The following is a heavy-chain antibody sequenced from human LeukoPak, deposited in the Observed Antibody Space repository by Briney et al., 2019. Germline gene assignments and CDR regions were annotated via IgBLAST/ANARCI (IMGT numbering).Heavy chain of an antibody. D-gene: IGHD1-1*01. Sequence: TGGSLRLSCAASGFTFSDYDMHWVRQATGKGLEWVSAIGTAGDTYYTGSVKGRFTISRENAKNSLYLRMNSLRAGDTAVYYCVRVAKERVGGVYYFDYWGQGTPVTVSS. CDR3: VRVAKERVGGVYYFDY. J-gene: IGHJ4*02. V-gene: IGHV3-13*01. CDR2: IGTAGDT. CDR1: GFTFSDYD.